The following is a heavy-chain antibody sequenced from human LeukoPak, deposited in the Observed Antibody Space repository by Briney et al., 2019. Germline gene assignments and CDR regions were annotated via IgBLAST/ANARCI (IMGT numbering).Heavy chain of an antibody. CDR2: IYYSGST. CDR1: GGSISSYY. J-gene: IGHJ4*02. CDR3: ARAVYSSSWYQADYFDY. V-gene: IGHV4-59*01. D-gene: IGHD6-13*01. Sequence: SETLSLTCTVSGGSISSYYWSWIRQPPGKGLEWIGYIYYSGSTNYNPSLKSRVTISVDTSKNQFSLKLSSVTAADTAVYYCARAVYSSSWYQADYFDYWGQGTLVTVSS.